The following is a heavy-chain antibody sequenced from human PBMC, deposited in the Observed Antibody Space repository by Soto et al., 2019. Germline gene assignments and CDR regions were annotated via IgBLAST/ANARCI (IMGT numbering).Heavy chain of an antibody. CDR1: GFTFSSYG. CDR2: VSHDGSNE. Sequence: PGGSLRLSCAASGFTFSSYGMHWVRQAPGKGLEWVAVVSHDGSNEYYADSVKGRFTISRDNSKNTLYLQMNSLRAEDTAVYYCAKDRGYCTNGVCFGFDYWGQGTLVTVSS. V-gene: IGHV3-30*18. CDR3: AKDRGYCTNGVCFGFDY. D-gene: IGHD2-8*01. J-gene: IGHJ4*02.